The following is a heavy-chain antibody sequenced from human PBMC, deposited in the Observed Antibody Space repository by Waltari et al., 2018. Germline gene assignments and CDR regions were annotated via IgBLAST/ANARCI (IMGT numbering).Heavy chain of an antibody. V-gene: IGHV3-30*02. J-gene: IGHJ4*02. CDR2: IRYDGSNK. Sequence: QVQLVESGGGVVQPGGSLGLSCAASGFTFSRYGMHWVRQAPGKGLEWVAFIRYDGSNKYYADSVKGRFTISRDNSKNTLYLQMNSLRAEDTAVYYCANGRGGLFDYWGQGTLVTVSS. CDR1: GFTFSRYG. D-gene: IGHD3-16*01. CDR3: ANGRGGLFDY.